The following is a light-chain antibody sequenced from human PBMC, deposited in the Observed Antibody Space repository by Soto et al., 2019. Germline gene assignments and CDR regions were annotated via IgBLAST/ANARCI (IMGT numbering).Light chain of an antibody. J-gene: IGLJ1*01. V-gene: IGLV2-14*01. CDR1: SSDVGGYNY. Sequence: QSVLSQPASVSGSPGPSITISCTGTSSDVGGYNYVSWYQQHPGKAPKLMIYEVSNRPSGVSNRFSGSKSGNTASLTISGLQAEDEADYYCSSYTSSSTLVFGTGTKLTV. CDR3: SSYTSSSTLV. CDR2: EVS.